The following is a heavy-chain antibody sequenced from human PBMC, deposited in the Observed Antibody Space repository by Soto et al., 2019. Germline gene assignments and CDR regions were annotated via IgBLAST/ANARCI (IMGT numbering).Heavy chain of an antibody. CDR3: AHTIAAGLAY. Sequence: QITLKESGPTLVKPTQTLTLTCTFSGFSLSTSGVGVGWIRQPPGKALEWLALIYWDDDKRYSPSLKSRLTLXXPTSKNQVVRTMTNMDPVDSATYCCAHTIAAGLAYSGQGTLVTVSS. J-gene: IGHJ4*02. V-gene: IGHV2-5*02. CDR2: IYWDDDK. D-gene: IGHD2-15*01. CDR1: GFSLSTSGVG.